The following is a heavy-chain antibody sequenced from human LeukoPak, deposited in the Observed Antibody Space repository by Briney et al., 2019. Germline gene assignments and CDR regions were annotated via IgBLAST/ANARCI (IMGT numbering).Heavy chain of an antibody. CDR1: GASISSGGYY. Sequence: PSQTLSLTCTVSGASISSGGYYWSWIRQPPGKGLEWIGEVNHSGGTNYNPSLKSRVTISVNTSKNQFSLNLNSVTAADTAVYYCARSRQIFGVAENWFDPWGRGTLVTVSS. CDR2: VNHSGGT. V-gene: IGHV4-30-2*01. CDR3: ARSRQIFGVAENWFDP. J-gene: IGHJ5*02. D-gene: IGHD3-3*01.